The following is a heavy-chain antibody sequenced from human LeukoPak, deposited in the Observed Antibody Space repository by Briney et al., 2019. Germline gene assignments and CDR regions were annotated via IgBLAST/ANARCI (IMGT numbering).Heavy chain of an antibody. D-gene: IGHD2-2*01. CDR3: ARDTRYCSSTSCYSPDY. J-gene: IGHJ4*02. CDR1: GGTFSSYA. Sequence: SVKVSCKASGGTFSSYAISWVRQAPRQGLERMGRIIPILGIANYAQKFQGRVTITADKSTSTAYMELSSLRSEDTAVYYCARDTRYCSSTSCYSPDYWGQGTLVTVSS. CDR2: IIPILGIA. V-gene: IGHV1-69*04.